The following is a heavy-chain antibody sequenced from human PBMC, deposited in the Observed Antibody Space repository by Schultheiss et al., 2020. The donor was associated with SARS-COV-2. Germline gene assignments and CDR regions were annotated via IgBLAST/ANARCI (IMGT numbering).Heavy chain of an antibody. CDR2: INHSGST. V-gene: IGHV4-34*01. CDR1: GGSFSGYY. D-gene: IGHD5-12*01. Sequence: SETLSLTCAVYGGSFSGYYWSWIRQPPGKGLEWIGEINHSGSTNYNPSLESRVTISVDTSKNQFSLKLSSVTAADTAVYYCARGQGEATPSNWFDPWGQGTLVTVSS. J-gene: IGHJ5*02. CDR3: ARGQGEATPSNWFDP.